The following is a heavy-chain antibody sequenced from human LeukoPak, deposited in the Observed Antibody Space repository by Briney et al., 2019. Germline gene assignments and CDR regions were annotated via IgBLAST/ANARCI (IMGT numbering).Heavy chain of an antibody. Sequence: GGSLRLSCAASGFTFTTYTMSWVRQAPGKGLEWVAGVSGSGGSTYYADSVKGRFTISRDNSKNTLYLQMNSLRAEDTAVYYCAKGGPGYYDSSRFDYWGQGTLVTVSS. J-gene: IGHJ4*02. CDR1: GFTFTTYT. CDR3: AKGGPGYYDSSRFDY. D-gene: IGHD3-22*01. CDR2: VSGSGGST. V-gene: IGHV3-23*01.